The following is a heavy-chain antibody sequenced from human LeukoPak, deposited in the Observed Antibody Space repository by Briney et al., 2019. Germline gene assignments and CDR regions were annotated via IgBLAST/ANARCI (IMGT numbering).Heavy chain of an antibody. Sequence: GGSLRLSCAASGFTFSSCEMNWGRQAPGRGLEWVSYISSSGSTIYYADSVKGRFTISRDNAKNSLYLQMNSLRAEDTAVYYCARDHDAWPRGDAFDIWGQGTMVTVSS. CDR2: ISSSGSTI. V-gene: IGHV3-48*03. D-gene: IGHD2-2*01. CDR3: ARDHDAWPRGDAFDI. J-gene: IGHJ3*02. CDR1: GFTFSSCE.